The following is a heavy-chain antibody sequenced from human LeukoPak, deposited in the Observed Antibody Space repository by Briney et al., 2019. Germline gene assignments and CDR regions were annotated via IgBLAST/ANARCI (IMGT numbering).Heavy chain of an antibody. V-gene: IGHV3-21*01. CDR2: ISSSSSYL. D-gene: IGHD5-12*01. J-gene: IGHJ4*02. CDR1: GFTFSSYS. CDR3: ARDRASGYSGYDFDY. Sequence: GRSLRLSCAASGFTFSSYSMNWVRQAPGKGLEWVSSISSSSSYLYYADSVKGRFTNSRDNAKNSLYLQMNSLRAEDTAVYYCARDRASGYSGYDFDYWGQGTLVTVSS.